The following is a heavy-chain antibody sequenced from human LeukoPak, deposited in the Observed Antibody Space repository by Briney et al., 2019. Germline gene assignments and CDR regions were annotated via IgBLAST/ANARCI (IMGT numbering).Heavy chain of an antibody. CDR2: IYYSGST. Sequence: SETLSLTCTVSGGSISSYYWSWIRQPPGKGLEWIGYIYYSGSTNYNPSLKSRVTISVDTSKNQFSLKLSSVTAADTAVYYCARYSRGMDVWGQGTTVTVSS. CDR3: ARYSRGMDV. CDR1: GGSISSYY. V-gene: IGHV4-59*01. J-gene: IGHJ6*02. D-gene: IGHD2-21*01.